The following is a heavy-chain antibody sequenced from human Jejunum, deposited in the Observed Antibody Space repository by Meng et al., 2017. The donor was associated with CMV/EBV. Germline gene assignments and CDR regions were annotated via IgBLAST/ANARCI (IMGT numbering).Heavy chain of an antibody. V-gene: IGHV4-59*02. CDR2: IYYTGST. CDR3: ARDVLLGTHNWFDP. D-gene: IGHD1-14*01. Sequence: VSGGSVTGSYWSWIRQPPGKGPEWIGYIYYTGSTYYNPSLKSRVTISVDTSKNQFSLKLNSVTAADTAVYYCARDVLLGTHNWFDPWGRGTLVTVSS. J-gene: IGHJ5*02. CDR1: GGSVTGSY.